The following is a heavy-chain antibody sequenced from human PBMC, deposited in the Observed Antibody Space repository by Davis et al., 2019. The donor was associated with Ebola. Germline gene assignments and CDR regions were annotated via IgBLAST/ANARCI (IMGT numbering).Heavy chain of an antibody. CDR2: INTDNGNT. Sequence: AASVKVSCKASGYTFTSYAMHWLRQAPGQRLEWMGWINTDNGNTKYSQKLQGRVTFTRETSASTAYMELSSLRSEDTAVYYCARTDGSGFYAPIDYWGQGTLVIVSS. CDR3: ARTDGSGFYAPIDY. V-gene: IGHV1-3*04. J-gene: IGHJ4*02. D-gene: IGHD3-22*01. CDR1: GYTFTSYA.